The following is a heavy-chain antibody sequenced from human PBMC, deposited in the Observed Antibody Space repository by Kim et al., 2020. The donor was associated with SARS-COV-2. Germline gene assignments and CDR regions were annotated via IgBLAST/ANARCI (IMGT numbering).Heavy chain of an antibody. CDR1: GFTFSSYA. V-gene: IGHV3-30-3*01. CDR2: ISYDGSNK. J-gene: IGHJ5*02. D-gene: IGHD6-6*01. Sequence: GGSLRLSCAASGFTFSSYAMHWVRQAPGKGLEWVAVISYDGSNKYYADSVKGRFTISRDNSKNTLYLQMNSLRAEDTAVYYCARAQPQRSSSRLWGWFDPWGQGTLVTVSS. CDR3: ARAQPQRSSSRLWGWFDP.